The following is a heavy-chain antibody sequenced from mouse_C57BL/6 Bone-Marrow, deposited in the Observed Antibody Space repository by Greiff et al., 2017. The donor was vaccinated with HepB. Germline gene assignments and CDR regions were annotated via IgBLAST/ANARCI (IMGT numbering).Heavy chain of an antibody. CDR3: ARSYGFAY. CDR2: IRNKANGYTT. CDR1: GFTFTDYY. J-gene: IGHJ3*01. V-gene: IGHV7-3*01. Sequence: EVKLVESGGGLVQPGGSLSLSCAASGFTFTDYYMSWVRQPPGKALEWLGFIRNKANGYTTEYSASVKGRFTISRVNSQSILYLQMNALRAEDSATYYCARSYGFAYWGQGTLVTVSA. D-gene: IGHD6-5*01.